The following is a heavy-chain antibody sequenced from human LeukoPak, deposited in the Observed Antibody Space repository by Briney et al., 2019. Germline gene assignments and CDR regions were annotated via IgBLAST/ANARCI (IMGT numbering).Heavy chain of an antibody. CDR3: MPGCSSPRCDY. J-gene: IGHJ4*02. D-gene: IGHD2-2*01. CDR1: GLTFSNAW. Sequence: PRGSLSLSRAASGLTFSNAWMNWVRQPPGKGLDCVGRIKSKTDGGTIDYVVPVDGRFTISRDDSKNTLYLQMNSLKTEDTAVYYCMPGCSSPRCDYWGQGSLVTVSS. V-gene: IGHV3-15*01. CDR2: IKSKTDGGTI.